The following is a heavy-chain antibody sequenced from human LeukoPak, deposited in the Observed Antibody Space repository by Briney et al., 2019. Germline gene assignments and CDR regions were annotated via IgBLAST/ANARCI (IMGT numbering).Heavy chain of an antibody. D-gene: IGHD3-10*01. Sequence: GASVKVSCKASGYTFTSYGISWVRQAPGQGLEWMGWISAYNGNTNYAQKLQGRVTMTTDTSTSTAYMELRSLRSDDTAVYYCARDYLELWFGELGGNWFDPWGQGTLVTVSS. V-gene: IGHV1-18*01. CDR3: ARDYLELWFGELGGNWFDP. CDR2: ISAYNGNT. CDR1: GYTFTSYG. J-gene: IGHJ5*02.